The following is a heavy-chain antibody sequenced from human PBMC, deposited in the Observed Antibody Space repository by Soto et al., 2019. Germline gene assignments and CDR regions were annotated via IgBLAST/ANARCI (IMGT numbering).Heavy chain of an antibody. Sequence: QVQLQQWGAGLLKPSETLSLTCAVYGGSFSGYYWSWIRQPPGKGLEWIGEINHSGSTNYNPSLKSRVTISVDTSKNQFSLKLSSVTAADTAVYYCAGGVPAATVDYYYYYMDVWCKGTTVTVSS. CDR2: INHSGST. CDR3: AGGVPAATVDYYYYYMDV. V-gene: IGHV4-34*01. D-gene: IGHD2-2*01. CDR1: GGSFSGYY. J-gene: IGHJ6*03.